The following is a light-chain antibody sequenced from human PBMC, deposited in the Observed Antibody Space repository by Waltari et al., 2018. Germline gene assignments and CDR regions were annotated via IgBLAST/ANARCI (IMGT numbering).Light chain of an antibody. CDR1: QGISSY. Sequence: DIQMSQSPSSLSASVGDRVTITCRASQGISSYLNWYQQKPGKAPKLLIYYANSLASGVPSRFSGSGSGTEFTLTISSLQPEDFATYYCQQGNSYPPWTFGQGTKVEIK. J-gene: IGKJ1*01. CDR2: YAN. V-gene: IGKV1-39*01. CDR3: QQGNSYPPWT.